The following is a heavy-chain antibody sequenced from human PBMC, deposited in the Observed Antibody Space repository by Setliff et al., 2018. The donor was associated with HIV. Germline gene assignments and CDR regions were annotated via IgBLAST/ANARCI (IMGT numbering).Heavy chain of an antibody. CDR2: INHSGST. Sequence: TLSLTCAVYGGSFSGYYWSWIRQPPGKGLEWIGEINHSGSTNYNPSLKSRVTISVDMSKNQFSLKLSSVTAADTAVYYCARGSKGGFFDYWGQGTLVTVSS. CDR3: ARGSKGGFFDY. J-gene: IGHJ4*02. CDR1: GGSFSGYY. D-gene: IGHD3-16*01. V-gene: IGHV4-34*01.